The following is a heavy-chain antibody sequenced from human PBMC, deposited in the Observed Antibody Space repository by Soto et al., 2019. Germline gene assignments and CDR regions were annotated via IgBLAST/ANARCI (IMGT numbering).Heavy chain of an antibody. Sequence: EVQLLESGGGLVQPGGSLRLSCAASGFTFSSYAMSWVRQAPGKGLEWVSAISGSGGSTYYADSVKGRFTISRDNSKNTLYLQMNSLRAEDTAVYYCAKDLVAYGAGSYGDPFDYWGQGTLVTVSS. D-gene: IGHD3-10*01. J-gene: IGHJ4*02. CDR1: GFTFSSYA. V-gene: IGHV3-23*01. CDR3: AKDLVAYGAGSYGDPFDY. CDR2: ISGSGGST.